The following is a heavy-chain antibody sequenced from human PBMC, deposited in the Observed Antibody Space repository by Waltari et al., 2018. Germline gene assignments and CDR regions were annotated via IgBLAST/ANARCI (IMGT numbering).Heavy chain of an antibody. CDR3: ARDAFLEWQNYFDY. V-gene: IGHV3-33*01. CDR2: IWYDGSNK. D-gene: IGHD3-3*02. Sequence: QVQLVESGGGVVQPGRSLRPSCAASGFTFSSHGMHWVRQAPGKGLEWVAVIWYDGSNKYYADSVKGRFTISRDNSKNTLYLQMNSLRAEDTAVYYCARDAFLEWQNYFDYWGQGTLVTVSS. J-gene: IGHJ4*02. CDR1: GFTFSSHG.